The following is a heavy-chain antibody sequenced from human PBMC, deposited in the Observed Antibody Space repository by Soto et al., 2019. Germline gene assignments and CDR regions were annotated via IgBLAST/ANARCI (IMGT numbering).Heavy chain of an antibody. CDR3: ARAIGYCSGGSCYRLDI. Sequence: SVKVSCKASGGTFSSYTISWVRQAPGQGLEWMGMIIPILGIANYAQKFQGRVTITADKSTSTAYMELSSLRSEDTAVYYCARAIGYCSGGSCYRLDIWGQGTMVTVSS. V-gene: IGHV1-69*02. J-gene: IGHJ3*02. CDR1: GGTFSSYT. CDR2: IIPILGIA. D-gene: IGHD2-15*01.